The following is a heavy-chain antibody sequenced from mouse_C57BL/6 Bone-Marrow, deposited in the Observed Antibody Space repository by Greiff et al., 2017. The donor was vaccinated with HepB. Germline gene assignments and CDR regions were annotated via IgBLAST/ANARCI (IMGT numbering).Heavy chain of an antibody. D-gene: IGHD1-1*01. CDR3: AIYYYGSSYYAMDY. J-gene: IGHJ4*01. Sequence: EVQLQQSGPELVKPGASVKISCKASGYTFTDYYMNWVKQSHGKSLEWIGDINPNNGGTSYNQKFKGKATLTVDKSSSTAYMELRSLTSEDSAVYYCAIYYYGSSYYAMDYWGQGTSVTVSS. CDR1: GYTFTDYY. V-gene: IGHV1-26*01. CDR2: INPNNGGT.